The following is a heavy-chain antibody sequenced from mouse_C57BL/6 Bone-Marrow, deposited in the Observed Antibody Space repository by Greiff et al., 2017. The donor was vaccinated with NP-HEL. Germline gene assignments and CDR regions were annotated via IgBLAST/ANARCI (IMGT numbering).Heavy chain of an antibody. Sequence: EVMLVESGGGLVQPGGSMKFSCVASGFTFSNYWMNWVRQSPEKGLEWVAQIRLKSDNYATHYAESVKGRFTISRDDSKSSVYLQMNNLSAEDTGIYCCTGDTTVVATEYAMDYWGQGTSVTVSS. CDR1: GFTFSNYW. CDR2: IRLKSDNYAT. D-gene: IGHD1-1*01. CDR3: TGDTTVVATEYAMDY. V-gene: IGHV6-3*01. J-gene: IGHJ4*01.